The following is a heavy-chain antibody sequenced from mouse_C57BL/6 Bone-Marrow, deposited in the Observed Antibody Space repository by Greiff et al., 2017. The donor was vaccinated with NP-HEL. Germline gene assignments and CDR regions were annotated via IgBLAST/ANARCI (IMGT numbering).Heavy chain of an antibody. D-gene: IGHD1-2*01. V-gene: IGHV1-9*01. CDR3: AREGVYGLYYFDY. CDR2: ILPGSGST. CDR1: GYTFTVYW. J-gene: IGHJ2*01. Sequence: QVQLQQSGAELMKPGASVKLSCKATGYTFTVYWIEWVKQRPGHGLEWIGEILPGSGSTNYNEKFKGKATFTADPSSNTAYMQLSSLTTEDSAIYSCAREGVYGLYYFDYWGQGTTLTVSS.